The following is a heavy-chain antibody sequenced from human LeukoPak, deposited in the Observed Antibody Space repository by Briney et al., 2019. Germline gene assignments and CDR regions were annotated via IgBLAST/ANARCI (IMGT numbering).Heavy chain of an antibody. CDR2: INPNSGGT. D-gene: IGHD1-7*01. CDR1: GYTFTSYD. V-gene: IGHV1-2*02. J-gene: IGHJ5*02. Sequence: ASVKVSCKASGYTFTSYDINWVRQAPGQGPEWMGWINPNSGGTNYAQKFQGRVTMTRDTSISTAYMELSRLRSDDTAVYYCARDGITGTPEEYNWFDPWGQGTLVTVSS. CDR3: ARDGITGTPEEYNWFDP.